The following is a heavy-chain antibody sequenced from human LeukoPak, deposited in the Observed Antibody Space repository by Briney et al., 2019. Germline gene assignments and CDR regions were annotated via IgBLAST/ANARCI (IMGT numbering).Heavy chain of an antibody. CDR2: INPNSGGT. D-gene: IGHD6-13*01. V-gene: IGHV1-2*02. CDR1: GYTFTGYY. J-gene: IGHJ5*02. CDR3: ARGGIIAAAHNWFDP. Sequence: ASVKVSCKASGYTFTGYYMHWVRQAPGQGLEWMGWINPNSGGTNYAQKFQGRVTMTRDTSISTSYMELSRLRSDDTAVYYCARGGIIAAAHNWFDPWGQGTLATVSS.